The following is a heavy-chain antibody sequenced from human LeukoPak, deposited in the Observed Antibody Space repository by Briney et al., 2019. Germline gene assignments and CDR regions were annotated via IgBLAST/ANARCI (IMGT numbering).Heavy chain of an antibody. CDR2: ISWNSGSI. Sequence: GRSLRLSCAASGFTFDDYGMHWVRQAPGKGLEWVSRISWNSGSIGYADSVKGRFTISRDNAKNSLYLRMNSLRPEDTALYYCAKDRVQVGYYYGMDVWGQGTTVTVSS. CDR1: GFTFDDYG. CDR3: AKDRVQVGYYYGMDV. D-gene: IGHD2-2*01. J-gene: IGHJ6*02. V-gene: IGHV3-9*01.